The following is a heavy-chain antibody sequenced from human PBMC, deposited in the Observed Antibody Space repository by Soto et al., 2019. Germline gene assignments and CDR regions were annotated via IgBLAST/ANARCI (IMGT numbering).Heavy chain of an antibody. CDR3: ARCIQGDYYYGMDV. D-gene: IGHD5-18*01. Sequence: ASVKVSCKASGYTFYSHSMRWVRQAPGQGLEWMGRINGDYGNTQYAQKFRGRVTMTTDTSTTTVYMELTNLRSDDTAVYYCARCIQGDYYYGMDVWGQGTTVTV. CDR2: INGDYGNT. CDR1: GYTFYSHS. V-gene: IGHV1-18*01. J-gene: IGHJ6*02.